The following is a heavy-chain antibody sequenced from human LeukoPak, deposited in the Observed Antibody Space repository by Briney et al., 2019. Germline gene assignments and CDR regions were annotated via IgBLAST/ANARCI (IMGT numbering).Heavy chain of an antibody. V-gene: IGHV1-3*01. D-gene: IGHD5-18*01. Sequence: ASVKVSCKASGGTFSSYAISWVRQAPGQRLEWMGWINAGNGNTKYSQKFQGRVTITRDTSASTAYMELSSLRSEDTAVYYCARVGWIQLWPSYYDYWGQGTLVTVSS. CDR1: GGTFSSYA. J-gene: IGHJ4*02. CDR2: INAGNGNT. CDR3: ARVGWIQLWPSYYDY.